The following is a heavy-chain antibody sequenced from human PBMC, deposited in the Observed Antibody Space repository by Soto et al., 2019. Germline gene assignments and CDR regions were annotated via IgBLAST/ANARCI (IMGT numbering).Heavy chain of an antibody. CDR1: GYTYTDYY. D-gene: IGHD3-22*01. J-gene: IGHJ4*02. Sequence: APAHASCEASGYTYTDYYIRWVRQANGQGLEYMGWINPNSGDTNYAQKFQGRVTMTRDTSISTAYMELSSVTAADTAVYYCARATYYYDSSGYYGYYFDYWGQGTLVTVSS. V-gene: IGHV1-2*02. CDR3: ARATYYYDSSGYYGYYFDY. CDR2: INPNSGDT.